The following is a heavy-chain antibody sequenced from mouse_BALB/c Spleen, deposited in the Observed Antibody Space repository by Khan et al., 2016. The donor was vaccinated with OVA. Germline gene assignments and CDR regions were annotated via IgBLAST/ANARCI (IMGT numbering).Heavy chain of an antibody. J-gene: IGHJ2*01. Sequence: VQLKQSGPELVRPGASVKISCTASGYSFTGYFMNWVMQSHGKSLEWIGRINPHIGETFYNQRFKDKATLTVDESSSTAHIELRSLASEDSAVYYCTRIYRSDFDYWGQGTTLTVSP. CDR3: TRIYRSDFDY. CDR2: INPHIGET. CDR1: GYSFTGYF. D-gene: IGHD1-1*01. V-gene: IGHV1-20*02.